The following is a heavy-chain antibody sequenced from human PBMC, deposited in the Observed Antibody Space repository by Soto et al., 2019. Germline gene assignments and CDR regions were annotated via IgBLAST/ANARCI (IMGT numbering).Heavy chain of an antibody. CDR1: GFTFSSYW. V-gene: IGHV3-7*01. D-gene: IGHD2-2*01. Sequence: GGSLRLSCAASGFTFSSYWMSWVRQAPGKGLEWVANIKQDGSEKYYVDSVKGRFTISRDNAKNSLYLQMNSLRAEDTAVYYCAREVVVVPAAIEYYYYMDVWGKGTTVTVSS. J-gene: IGHJ6*03. CDR2: IKQDGSEK. CDR3: AREVVVVPAAIEYYYYMDV.